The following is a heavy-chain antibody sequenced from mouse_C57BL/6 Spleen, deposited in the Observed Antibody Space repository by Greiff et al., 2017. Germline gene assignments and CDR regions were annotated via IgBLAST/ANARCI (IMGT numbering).Heavy chain of an antibody. V-gene: IGHV1-53*01. Sequence: QVQLQQPGTELVKPGASVKLSCKASGYTFTSYWMHWVKQRPGQGLEWIGNINPSNGGTNYNEKFKSKATLTVDNSSSTAYMQLSSLTSEDSAVYYCARGNYDYPYAMDYWGQGTSVTVSS. D-gene: IGHD2-4*01. CDR1: GYTFTSYW. CDR3: ARGNYDYPYAMDY. J-gene: IGHJ4*01. CDR2: INPSNGGT.